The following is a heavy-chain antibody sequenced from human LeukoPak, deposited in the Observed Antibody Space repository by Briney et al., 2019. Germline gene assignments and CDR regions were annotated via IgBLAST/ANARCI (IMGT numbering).Heavy chain of an antibody. J-gene: IGHJ4*02. V-gene: IGHV4-59*01. D-gene: IGHD2-2*01. CDR3: ARDSRLNHFDY. CDR2: IYYSGST. CDR1: GCTISSYY. Sequence: SGTLSLTCTVSGCTISSYYWSWLRQPPGKGLEWIGYIYYSGSTNYNPSLKSRVTISVDTSKNQFSLKLNSVTAADTDVYYCARDSRLNHFDYWGQGTLVTVSS.